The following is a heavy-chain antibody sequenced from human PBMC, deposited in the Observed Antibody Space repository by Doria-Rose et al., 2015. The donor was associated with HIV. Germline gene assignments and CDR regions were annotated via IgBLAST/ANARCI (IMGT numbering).Heavy chain of an antibody. CDR3: ARIKSSRWYHKYYFDF. CDR1: GVSLSSPGMG. J-gene: IGHJ4*02. CDR2: IFSDDER. D-gene: IGHD6-13*01. V-gene: IGHV2-26*01. Sequence: SGPVLVKPTETLTLTCTVSGVSLSSPGMGVSWIRQPPGKALEWLANIFSDDERSYNTTLKSRLTSSRGTPKSQVVLTMTDMDPVDTATYYCARIKSSRWYHKYYFDFWGQGTLVIVSA.